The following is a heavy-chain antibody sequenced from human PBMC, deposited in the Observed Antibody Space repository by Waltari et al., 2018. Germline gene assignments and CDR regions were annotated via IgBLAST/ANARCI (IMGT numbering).Heavy chain of an antibody. J-gene: IGHJ4*02. V-gene: IGHV3-30*02. Sequence: QVNLVESGGGVVQPGGSLRLSWAPTGFTFGNFGMHWVRQAPGKGLEWVALIWFDGSDKFYADSVRGRFTISRDNSARTLYLDMDSLRLDDTAMYYCAKDAFGNTYLDFWGQGTLVTVSS. D-gene: IGHD2-2*02. CDR2: IWFDGSDK. CDR3: AKDAFGNTYLDF. CDR1: GFTFGNFG.